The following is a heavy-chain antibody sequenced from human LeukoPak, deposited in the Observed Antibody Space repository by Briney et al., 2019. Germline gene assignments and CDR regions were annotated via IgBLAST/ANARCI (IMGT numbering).Heavy chain of an antibody. D-gene: IGHD2-21*01. CDR1: GFTFTDYY. J-gene: IGHJ4*02. V-gene: IGHV3-11*04. CDR3: VRTPIVVVDY. CDR2: ISSSSSTI. Sequence: PGGSLRLSCAASGFTFTDYYMNWLRQAPGKGLEWVSYISSSSSTIYYADSVKGRFTISRDNAKNSLYLQMNSLRAEDTAVYYCVRTPIVVVDYWGQGTLVTVSS.